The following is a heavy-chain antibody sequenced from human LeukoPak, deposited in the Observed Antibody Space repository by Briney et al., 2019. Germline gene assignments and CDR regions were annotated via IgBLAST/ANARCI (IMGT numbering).Heavy chain of an antibody. CDR2: INPKSGGT. J-gene: IGHJ3*02. CDR1: GYTFTCYY. V-gene: IGHV1-2*06. D-gene: IGHD3-22*01. Sequence: ASVKVSCKASGYTFTCYYMHWVRQAPGQGLEWMGRINPKSGGTNYAQKIQGRVTMTRDTSISTAYMELTRLRSDDTPVYYCARVVFGGSGYSDDAFDIWGQGTMVTVSS. CDR3: ARVVFGGSGYSDDAFDI.